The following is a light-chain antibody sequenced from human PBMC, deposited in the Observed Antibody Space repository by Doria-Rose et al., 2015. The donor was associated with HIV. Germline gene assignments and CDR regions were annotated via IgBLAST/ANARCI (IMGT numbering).Light chain of an antibody. CDR1: GSHIGNNF. V-gene: IGLV1-51*01. J-gene: IGLJ3*02. CDR3: GTWGSSLSGWV. CDR2: DND. Sequence: SGSGSHIGNNFVSWYQHLPGAAPELLIYDNDRRPSGIPDRFSGSKSGTSATLVITRLQTGDEADYFCGTWGSSLSGWVFGGGTTLTVL.